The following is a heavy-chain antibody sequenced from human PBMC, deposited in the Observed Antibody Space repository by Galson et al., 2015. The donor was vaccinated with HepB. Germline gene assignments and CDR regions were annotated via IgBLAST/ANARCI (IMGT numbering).Heavy chain of an antibody. CDR3: ARTAYYYDSSGYFDAFDI. CDR2: ISSSSSYI. CDR1: GFTFSSYA. V-gene: IGHV3-21*01. D-gene: IGHD3-22*01. J-gene: IGHJ3*02. Sequence: SLRLSCAASGFTFSSYAMSWVRQAPGKGLEWVSSISSSSSYIYYADSVKGRFTISRDNAKNSLYLQMNSLRAEDTAVYYCARTAYYYDSSGYFDAFDIWGQGTMVTVSS.